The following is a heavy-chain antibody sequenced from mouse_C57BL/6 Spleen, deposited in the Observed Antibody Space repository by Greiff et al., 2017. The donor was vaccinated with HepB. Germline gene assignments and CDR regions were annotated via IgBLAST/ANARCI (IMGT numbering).Heavy chain of an antibody. J-gene: IGHJ1*03. CDR2: FDPNSGGT. Sequence: VQLQQSGAELVKPGASVKLSCKASGYTFTSYWMHWVKQRPGRGLEWIGRFDPNSGGTKYNEKFKSKATLTVDKPSSTAYMQLSSLTSEDAAVYDCGRREDATGYFDVWGTGTTVTVSS. D-gene: IGHD3-2*01. CDR1: GYTFTSYW. V-gene: IGHV1-72*01. CDR3: GRREDATGYFDV.